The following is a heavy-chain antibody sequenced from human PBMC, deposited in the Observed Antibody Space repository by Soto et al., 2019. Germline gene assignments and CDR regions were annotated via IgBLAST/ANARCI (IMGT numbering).Heavy chain of an antibody. CDR3: ARSADIVVVVAEFDY. CDR2: ISSSGSTI. CDR1: GFTFSDYY. V-gene: IGHV3-11*01. Sequence: PGGSLRLSCAASGFTFSDYYMSWIRQAPGKGLEWVSYISSSGSTIYYADSVKGRFTISRDNAKNSLYLQMNSLRAEDTAVYYCARSADIVVVVAEFDYWGQGTLVTVSS. J-gene: IGHJ4*02. D-gene: IGHD2-15*01.